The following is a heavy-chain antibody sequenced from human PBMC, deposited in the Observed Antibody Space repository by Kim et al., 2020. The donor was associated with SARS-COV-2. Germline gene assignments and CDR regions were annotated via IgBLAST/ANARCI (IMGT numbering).Heavy chain of an antibody. V-gene: IGHV6-1*01. Sequence: SQTLSLTCAISGDSVSSNSAAWNWIRQSPSRGLEWLGRTYYRSKWYNDYAVSVKSRITINPDTSKNQFSLQLNSVTPEDTAVYYCARGYCSGGSCYPGPYYGMDVWGQGTTVTVSS. CDR1: GDSVSSNSAA. D-gene: IGHD2-15*01. CDR3: ARGYCSGGSCYPGPYYGMDV. J-gene: IGHJ6*02. CDR2: TYYRSKWYN.